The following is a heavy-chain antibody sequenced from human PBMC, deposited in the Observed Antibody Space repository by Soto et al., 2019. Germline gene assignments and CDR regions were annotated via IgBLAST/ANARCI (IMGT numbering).Heavy chain of an antibody. Sequence: QVQLVQSGAEVKKTGASVKVSCKASGYTFTSYGISWVRQAPGPGLEWMGWSSAYNGNTNYAQKLQGRVTMTTDTSTSTAYMELRSRRSDDTAVYYCARVPTVPTKGAVAGTVLFDYCGQGPLVIVSS. D-gene: IGHD6-19*01. J-gene: IGHJ4*02. V-gene: IGHV1-18*04. CDR3: ARVPTVPTKGAVAGTVLFDY. CDR1: GYTFTSYG. CDR2: SSAYNGNT.